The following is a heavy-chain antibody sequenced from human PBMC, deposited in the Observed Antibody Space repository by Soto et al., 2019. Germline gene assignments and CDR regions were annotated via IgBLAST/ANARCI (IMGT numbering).Heavy chain of an antibody. J-gene: IGHJ4*02. D-gene: IGHD3-3*01. CDR1: GGSISSHF. CDR3: VRVHIDSWKYYFDY. CDR2: IYTTGIS. Sequence: QVDLQESGPGLVKPSETLSLTCTVSGGSISSHFWSWIRQPAGKGLEWIGRIYTTGISNYNPSLKSRVTMSVDTSKNQFSLKLTSVTAADTAIYYCVRVHIDSWKYYFDYWGQGTLVTVSS. V-gene: IGHV4-4*07.